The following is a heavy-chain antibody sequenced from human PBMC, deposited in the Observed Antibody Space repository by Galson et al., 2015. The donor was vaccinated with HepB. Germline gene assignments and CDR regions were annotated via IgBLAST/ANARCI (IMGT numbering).Heavy chain of an antibody. J-gene: IGHJ6*02. Sequence: SLRLSCAASGFTFNSHAMHWVRQAPGKGLEWVAVIWFDGSDKYYADSVKGRFTISRDNFKNTLYLQMKSLRAEDSAVYYCARSMVRTPITSIYPYYGMDVWGQGTPVIVSS. V-gene: IGHV3-33*01. CDR1: GFTFNSHA. CDR3: ARSMVRTPITSIYPYYGMDV. CDR2: IWFDGSDK. D-gene: IGHD3-10*01.